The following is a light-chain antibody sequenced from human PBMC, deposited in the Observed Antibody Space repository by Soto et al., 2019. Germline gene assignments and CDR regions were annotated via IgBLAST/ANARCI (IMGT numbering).Light chain of an antibody. CDR2: GAS. Sequence: DIVLTQSPDTLSLSPGERASLSCRASQSINNVYLGWYQQKRGQAPRLLIYGASSRATGIPDRFSGSGSGTDFTLTISRLEPEDFAVYYCRLYGSSPPMCTFGQGTKLEIK. J-gene: IGKJ2*02. CDR1: QSINNVY. V-gene: IGKV3-20*01. CDR3: RLYGSSPPMCT.